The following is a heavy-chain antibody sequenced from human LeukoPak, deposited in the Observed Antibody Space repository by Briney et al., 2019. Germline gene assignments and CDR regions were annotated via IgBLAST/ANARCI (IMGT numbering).Heavy chain of an antibody. CDR1: GFTFSSYW. Sequence: PGGSLRLSCAASGFTFSSYWMSWVRQAPGKGLEWVANIKQDGSEKYYVDSVKGRFTISRDNAKNSLYLQMNSLRAEDTAVYYCARARGYYYDSSGYYNDNAFDIWGQGTMVTVSS. D-gene: IGHD3-22*01. J-gene: IGHJ3*02. CDR2: IKQDGSEK. CDR3: ARARGYYYDSSGYYNDNAFDI. V-gene: IGHV3-7*01.